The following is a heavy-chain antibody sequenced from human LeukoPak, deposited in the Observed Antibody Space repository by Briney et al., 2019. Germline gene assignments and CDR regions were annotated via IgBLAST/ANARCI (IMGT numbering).Heavy chain of an antibody. CDR1: GYTFTSYY. CDR2: INPSGGST. Sequence: ASVKVSCKASGYTFTSYYMHWVRLAPGQGLEWMGIINPSGGSTSYAQKFQGRVTMTRDMSTSTVYMELSSLRSEDTAVYYCARDRSPESTRRDGSDAFDIWGQGTMVTVSS. D-gene: IGHD1-26*01. CDR3: ARDRSPESTRRDGSDAFDI. V-gene: IGHV1-46*01. J-gene: IGHJ3*02.